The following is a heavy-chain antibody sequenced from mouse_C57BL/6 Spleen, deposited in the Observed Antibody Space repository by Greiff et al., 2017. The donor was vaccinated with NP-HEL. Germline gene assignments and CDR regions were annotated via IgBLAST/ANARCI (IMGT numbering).Heavy chain of an antibody. CDR1: GFTFSSYA. CDR2: ISDGGSYT. Sequence: EVMLVESGGGLVKPGGSLKLSCAASGFTFSSYAMSWVRQTPEKRLEWVATISDGGSYTYYPDNVKGRFTISRDNAKNNLYLQMSHLKSEDTAMYYCARDKGYYGSSYVSFAYWGQGTLVTVSA. V-gene: IGHV5-4*01. D-gene: IGHD1-1*01. J-gene: IGHJ3*01. CDR3: ARDKGYYGSSYVSFAY.